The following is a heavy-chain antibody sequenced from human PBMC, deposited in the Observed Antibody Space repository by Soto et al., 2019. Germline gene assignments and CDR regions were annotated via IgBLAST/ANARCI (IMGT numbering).Heavy chain of an antibody. V-gene: IGHV3-48*03. Sequence: SLILTIAESLFTFTSHKMTRLLQARGQRLEWISSISSSGGSIYYADSVNGRFTVSRDNAKNSLYLQMNSLRAEDTAVYYCARSWGLYCSSSRCYSPWFDPWGRVTLVTDSS. D-gene: IGHD2-2*02. CDR1: LFTFTSHK. CDR3: ARSWGLYCSSSRCYSPWFDP. J-gene: IGHJ5*02. CDR2: ISSSGGSI.